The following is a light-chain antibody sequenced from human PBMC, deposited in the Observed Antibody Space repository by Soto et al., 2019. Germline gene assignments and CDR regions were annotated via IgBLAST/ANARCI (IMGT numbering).Light chain of an antibody. CDR1: SSNVGAGYD. CDR2: GDS. J-gene: IGLJ2*01. V-gene: IGLV1-40*01. CDR3: QYYDSSLSGVV. Sequence: QSVLTQPPSVSGAPGQRVTISCTGSSSNVGAGYDVHWYQQLPGTAPKLLMYGDSNRPSGVPDRFSGSKSGTSASLAITGLQAEDEADYYCQYYDSSLSGVVFGGGTKLTVL.